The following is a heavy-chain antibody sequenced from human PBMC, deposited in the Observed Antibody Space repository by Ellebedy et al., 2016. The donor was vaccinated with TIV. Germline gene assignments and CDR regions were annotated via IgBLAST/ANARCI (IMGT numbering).Heavy chain of an antibody. J-gene: IGHJ4*02. V-gene: IGHV3-30*03. Sequence: GGSLRLSCAASGFTFSSYGMHWVRQAPGKGLEWVAVISYDGSNKYYADSVKGRFTISRDNSKNTLYLQMNSLGAEDTAVYYCARVSDDGFFDYWGQGTLVTVSS. CDR3: ARVSDDGFFDY. D-gene: IGHD3-10*01. CDR1: GFTFSSYG. CDR2: ISYDGSNK.